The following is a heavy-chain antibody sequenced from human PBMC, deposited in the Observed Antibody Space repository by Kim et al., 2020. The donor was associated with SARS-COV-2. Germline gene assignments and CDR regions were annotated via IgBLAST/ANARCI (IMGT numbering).Heavy chain of an antibody. D-gene: IGHD2-2*03. CDR3: TRRTAGYCSSTSCFAVYYYGMDV. CDR2: SRSKANSYAT. J-gene: IGHJ6*04. Sequence: WGSLRLSCAASGVTFSGSAMHWVRQASGKGLEWVGRSRSKANSYATAYAASVKGSFTISRDDSKNTAYLQMNSLKTEDTAVYYCTRRTAGYCSSTSCFAVYYYGMDVWGKGTTVTVSS. V-gene: IGHV3-73*01. CDR1: GVTFSGSA.